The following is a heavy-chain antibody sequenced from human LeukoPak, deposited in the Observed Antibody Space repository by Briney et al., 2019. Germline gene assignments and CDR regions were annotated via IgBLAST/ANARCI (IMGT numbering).Heavy chain of an antibody. CDR2: IYYSGST. J-gene: IGHJ4*02. D-gene: IGHD3-22*01. CDR1: GASISSSNYF. V-gene: IGHV4-39*07. Sequence: KASETLSLTCTVSGASISSSNYFWGWIRQPPGKGLEWIGTIYYSGSTYYNPSLKSRVTISLDTSKNQFSLKLSSVTAADTAVYYCARAPSSGFYYVDYWGQGTLVAVSS. CDR3: ARAPSSGFYYVDY.